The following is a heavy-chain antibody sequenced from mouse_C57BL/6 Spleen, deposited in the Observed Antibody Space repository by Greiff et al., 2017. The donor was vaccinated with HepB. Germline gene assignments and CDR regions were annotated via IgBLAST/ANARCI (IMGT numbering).Heavy chain of an antibody. J-gene: IGHJ3*01. CDR2: IYPGSGSP. D-gene: IGHD3-2*02. CDR1: GYTFTSYW. Sequence: QVQLQQPGAELVKPGASVKMSCKASGYTFTSYWITWVKQRPGQGLEWIGDIYPGSGSPNYNEKFKSKATLTVDTSSSTAYMQLSSLTSEDSAVYYCARRGTAQATREFAYWGQGTLVTVSA. V-gene: IGHV1-55*01. CDR3: ARRGTAQATREFAY.